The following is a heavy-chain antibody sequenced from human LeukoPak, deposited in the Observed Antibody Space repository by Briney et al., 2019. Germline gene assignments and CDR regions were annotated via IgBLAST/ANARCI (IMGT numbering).Heavy chain of an antibody. CDR3: ARLYYDILTGYEKKWFDP. CDR1: GGSINSYY. J-gene: IGHJ5*02. CDR2: IYYSGRT. V-gene: IGHV4-59*01. Sequence: SETLSLTCTVSGGSINSYYWSWIRQPPGKGLEWIGYIYYSGRTNYNPSLKSRVTISVNTSKSQFSLKLSSVTAADTAVYFCARLYYDILTGYEKKWFDPWGQGTLVTVSS. D-gene: IGHD3-9*01.